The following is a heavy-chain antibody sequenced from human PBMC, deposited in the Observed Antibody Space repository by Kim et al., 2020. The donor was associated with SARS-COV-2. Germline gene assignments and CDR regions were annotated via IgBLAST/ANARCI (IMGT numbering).Heavy chain of an antibody. CDR2: IYSGGST. Sequence: GGSLRLSCAASGFTVSSNYMSWVRQAPGKGLEWVSVIYSGGSTYYADSVKGRFTISRDNSKNTLYLHMNSLRAEETAVYYCARDSITTNYYGSGSGDYWGQATLLTVSS. V-gene: IGHV3-53*01. J-gene: IGHJ4*02. D-gene: IGHD3-10*01. CDR3: ARDSITTNYYGSGSGDY. CDR1: GFTVSSNY.